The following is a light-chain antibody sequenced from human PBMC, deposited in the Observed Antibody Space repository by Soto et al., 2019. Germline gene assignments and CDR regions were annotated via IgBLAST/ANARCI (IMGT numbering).Light chain of an antibody. CDR1: SSNIGAGYD. V-gene: IGLV1-40*01. CDR3: QSYDNSLSGSGV. CDR2: GHN. Sequence: QSVLTQPPSVSGAPGQRVTISCTGSSSNIGAGYDVHWYQQLPGTAPKLLISGHNNRPSGVPDRFFGSKSGTSASLTIIGLQAEDEADYYCQSYDNSLSGSGVFGGGTKLTVL. J-gene: IGLJ3*02.